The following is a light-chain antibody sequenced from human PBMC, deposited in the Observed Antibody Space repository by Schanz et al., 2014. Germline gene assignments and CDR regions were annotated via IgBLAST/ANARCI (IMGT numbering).Light chain of an antibody. J-gene: IGKJ4*01. CDR1: QSVTSN. CDR2: GTS. CDR3: QKYDGAPLT. Sequence: DIVLTQSPATLSLSPGSRATLSCGASQSVTSNLAWHQQKPGQAPRLLIYGTSIRATGIPDRFSGSGSGTDFTLTISSLQPEDVATYYCQKYDGAPLTFGGGTKVEIK. V-gene: IGKV3D-15*01.